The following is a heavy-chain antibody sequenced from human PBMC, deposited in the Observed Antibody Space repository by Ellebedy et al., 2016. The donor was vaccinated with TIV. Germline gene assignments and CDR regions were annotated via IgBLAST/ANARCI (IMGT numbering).Heavy chain of an antibody. Sequence: SETLSLTXAVYGGSFSGYYWSWIRQPPGKGLEWIGEINHSGSTNYNPSLKSRVTISVDTSKNQFSLKLRSVTAADTAVYYCARGGVRGVDPQHFQHWGQGTLVTVSS. CDR1: GGSFSGYY. D-gene: IGHD3-10*01. J-gene: IGHJ1*01. V-gene: IGHV4-34*01. CDR3: ARGGVRGVDPQHFQH. CDR2: INHSGST.